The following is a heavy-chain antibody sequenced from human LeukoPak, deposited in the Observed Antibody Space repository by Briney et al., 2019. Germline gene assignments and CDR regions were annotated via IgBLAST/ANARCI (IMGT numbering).Heavy chain of an antibody. CDR1: GFTFDGYG. V-gene: IGHV3-20*04. J-gene: IGHJ3*02. Sequence: GGSLRLSCAASGFTFDGYGMSWVRQAPGKGLECVSGINWNGGSTGYADSVKGRFTISRDNAKNSLYLQMNSLRAEDTALYYCARDWHSGSYHDAFDIWGQGTMVTVSS. CDR2: INWNGGST. CDR3: ARDWHSGSYHDAFDI. D-gene: IGHD1-26*01.